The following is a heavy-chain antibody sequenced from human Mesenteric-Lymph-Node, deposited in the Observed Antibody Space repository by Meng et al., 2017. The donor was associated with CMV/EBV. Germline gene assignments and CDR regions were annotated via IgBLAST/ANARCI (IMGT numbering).Heavy chain of an antibody. CDR1: GFTFSSHS. CDR2: ISNSGGIT. Sequence: GGSLRLSCAASGFTFSSHSMNWVRQAPGKGLEWVSVISNSGGITYYGDSVKGRFTISRDNSKNTLYLQMNSLRAEDTAIYYCAKNYANLVVAAVDYWGQGTLVTVSS. D-gene: IGHD2-2*01. J-gene: IGHJ4*02. V-gene: IGHV3-23*01. CDR3: AKNYANLVVAAVDY.